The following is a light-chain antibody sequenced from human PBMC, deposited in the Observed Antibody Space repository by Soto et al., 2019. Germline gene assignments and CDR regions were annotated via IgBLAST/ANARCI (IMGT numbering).Light chain of an antibody. V-gene: IGKV3-11*01. Sequence: EGGLTQSPATLSLSPAERATLSCIASQSVRNSLAWYQHKPGQAPRIVIYDASLRANGVPARFGGSGSGTDFTLTINSLEPEDFAVYYCQQRNVWPPIPFGQGTRLEIK. CDR3: QQRNVWPPIP. CDR1: QSVRNS. J-gene: IGKJ5*01. CDR2: DAS.